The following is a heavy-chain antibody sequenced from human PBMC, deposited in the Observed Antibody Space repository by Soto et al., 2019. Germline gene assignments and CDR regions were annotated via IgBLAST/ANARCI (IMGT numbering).Heavy chain of an antibody. J-gene: IGHJ4*02. CDR2: ISGSGGST. D-gene: IGHD3-22*01. CDR1: GFTFSSYA. CDR3: AKAKGLSGSPYFDY. Sequence: GGSLRLSCATSGFTFSSYAMSWVRQAPGKGLEWVSAISGSGGSTYYADSVKGRFTISRDNSKNTLYLQMNSLRAEDTAVYYCAKAKGLSGSPYFDYWGQGTLVTVSS. V-gene: IGHV3-23*01.